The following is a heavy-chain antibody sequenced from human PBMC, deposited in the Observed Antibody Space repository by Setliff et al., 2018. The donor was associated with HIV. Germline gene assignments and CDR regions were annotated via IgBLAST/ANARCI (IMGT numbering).Heavy chain of an antibody. D-gene: IGHD6-13*01. V-gene: IGHV4-39*01. CDR3: ARHRGVRGTSGWFGINWFDP. CDR2: ISYSGDT. Sequence: SETLSLTCTVAGGPISGFNYYGGWLRQPPGKGLEWIASISYSGDTYYKASLKSRLTVSADTSKNQFFLNLTSVTAADTAVYFCARHRGVRGTSGWFGINWFDPWGQGTLVTVSS. CDR1: GGPISGFNYY. J-gene: IGHJ5*02.